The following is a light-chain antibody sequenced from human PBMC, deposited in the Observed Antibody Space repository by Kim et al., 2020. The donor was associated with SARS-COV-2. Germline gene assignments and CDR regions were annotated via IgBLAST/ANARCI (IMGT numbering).Light chain of an antibody. Sequence: SSELTQDPAVSVALGQTVTITCQGDSLRSSYASWYQQRPGQAPILVIYDKNNRPSGIPDRFSGSSSGNTASLTISGAQAEDEADYYCSCRDNNGNINWVF. CDR1: SLRSSY. CDR3: SCRDNNGNINWV. J-gene: IGLJ3*02. CDR2: DKN. V-gene: IGLV3-19*01.